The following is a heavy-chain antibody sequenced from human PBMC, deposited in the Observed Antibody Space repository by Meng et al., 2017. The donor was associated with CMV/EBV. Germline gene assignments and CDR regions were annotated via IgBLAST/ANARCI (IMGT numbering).Heavy chain of an antibody. CDR2: IYWDDDK. V-gene: IGHV2-5*02. D-gene: IGHD6-13*01. Sequence: QITLKESGPPLVKPTQTPTLTCTFSGFSLSTSGVGVGWIRQPPGKALEWLALIYWDDDKRYSPSLKSRLTITKDTSKNQVVLTMTNMDPVDTATYYCARIAAAGRFDYWGQGTLVTVSS. J-gene: IGHJ4*02. CDR3: ARIAAAGRFDY. CDR1: GFSLSTSGVG.